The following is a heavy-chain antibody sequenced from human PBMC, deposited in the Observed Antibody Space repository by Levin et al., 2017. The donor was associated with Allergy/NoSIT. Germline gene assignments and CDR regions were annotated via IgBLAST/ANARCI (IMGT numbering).Heavy chain of an antibody. D-gene: IGHD3-22*01. CDR3: VRRGDTSLDY. V-gene: IGHV3-9*01. J-gene: IGHJ4*02. CDR1: GITFDDYA. CDR2: ISWDSGSI. Sequence: SCAASGITFDDYAMHWVRQAPGKGLEWVSGISWDSGSIGYADSVKGRFTISRDNAKNSLYLQMNSLKTEDTALYYCVRRGDTSLDYWGQGTLVTVSS.